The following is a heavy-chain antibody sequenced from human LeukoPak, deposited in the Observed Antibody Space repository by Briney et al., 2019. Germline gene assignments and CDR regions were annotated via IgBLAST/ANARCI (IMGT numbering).Heavy chain of an antibody. J-gene: IGHJ4*02. CDR3: AIWTSGNY. Sequence: PGGSLRLSCAASEFIFNRSWMNWVRQAPGKGLEWVANMDPSGSHKRYVDSVKGRFTISKDNPGTSLYLDMYGLRAEDTAIYYCAIWTSGNYWGQGTLVTLSS. CDR2: MDPSGSHK. V-gene: IGHV3-7*01. D-gene: IGHD1-1*01. CDR1: EFIFNRSW.